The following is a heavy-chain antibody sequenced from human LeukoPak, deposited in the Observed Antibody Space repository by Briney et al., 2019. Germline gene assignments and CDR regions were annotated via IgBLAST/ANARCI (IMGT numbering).Heavy chain of an antibody. Sequence: GASVKVSCKASGYTFTSYGISWVRQAPGQGLEWMGWISAYNGNTNYAQKLQGRVTMTTDTSTSTAYMELRSLRSDDTAVYYCARVDHDYGDYLFDYWGQGTLVTVSS. V-gene: IGHV1-18*01. J-gene: IGHJ4*02. CDR1: GYTFTSYG. CDR2: ISAYNGNT. D-gene: IGHD4-17*01. CDR3: ARVDHDYGDYLFDY.